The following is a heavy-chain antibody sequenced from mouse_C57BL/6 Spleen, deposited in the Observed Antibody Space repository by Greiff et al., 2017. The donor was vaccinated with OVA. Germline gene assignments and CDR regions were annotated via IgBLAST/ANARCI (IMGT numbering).Heavy chain of an antibody. Sequence: QVQLQQSGAELMQPGASVKLSCKATGYTFTGYWIEWVKPRPGHGLEWIGEILPGSGSTNYNEKFKGKATFTADTSSNTAYMQLSSLTTEDSAIYYCSRRGYYYGSSYEGFAYWGQGTLVTVSA. J-gene: IGHJ3*01. V-gene: IGHV1-9*01. CDR3: SRRGYYYGSSYEGFAY. CDR2: ILPGSGST. D-gene: IGHD1-1*01. CDR1: GYTFTGYW.